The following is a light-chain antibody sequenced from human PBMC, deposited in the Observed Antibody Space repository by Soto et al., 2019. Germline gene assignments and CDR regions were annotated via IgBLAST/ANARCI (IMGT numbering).Light chain of an antibody. CDR3: QQYNSYWT. CDR1: QSISSW. Sequence: DIQMTQSPSTLSASVGDRVTITCRASQSISSWLAWYQQKPGKAPKLLIYKASSLESGVPSRFSGSGSGTAFTLTISSLQPYDFATYYCQQYNSYWTFGQGTKVEIK. J-gene: IGKJ1*01. CDR2: KAS. V-gene: IGKV1-5*03.